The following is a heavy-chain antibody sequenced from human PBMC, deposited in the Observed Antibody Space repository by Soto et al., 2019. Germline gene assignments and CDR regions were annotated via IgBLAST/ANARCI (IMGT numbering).Heavy chain of an antibody. V-gene: IGHV4-59*01. CDR2: LFNTGSSGTI. J-gene: IGHJ4*02. Sequence: QVQLQESGPGLVKPSETLALTCTVSGGSISGYYWSWIRQAPGKGLEWIGYLFNTGSSGTINYNPSLKGRVAISVDTSKSQFSLKLTSVTAADTAVYFCAGGSGTTARPVEYWGQGTLVTVSS. CDR3: AGGSGTTARPVEY. D-gene: IGHD6-6*01. CDR1: GGSISGYY.